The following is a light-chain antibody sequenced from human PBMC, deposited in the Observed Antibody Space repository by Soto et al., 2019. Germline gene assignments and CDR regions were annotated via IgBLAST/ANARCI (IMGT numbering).Light chain of an antibody. J-gene: IGLJ2*01. CDR2: DVS. CDR3: CSYAGNTPVV. CDR1: SSDVGGYNY. V-gene: IGLV2-11*01. Sequence: QSALTQPRSVSGSPGQSVTISCTGTSSDVGGYNYVSWYQQNPGKAPKLMIYDVSKRPSGVSDRFSGSKSANTASLIISGLQAEDEADYYCCSYAGNTPVVFGGGTKLTVL.